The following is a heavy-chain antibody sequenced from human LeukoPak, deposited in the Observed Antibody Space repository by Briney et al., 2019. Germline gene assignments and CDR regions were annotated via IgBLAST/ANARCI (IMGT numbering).Heavy chain of an antibody. D-gene: IGHD4-23*01. CDR3: ARVEVDTVVSEIDACDI. V-gene: IGHV4-34*01. Sequence: SETLSLTCAVYGGSFSGYYWSWVRQPPGKGLGWIGDINHRGSTNYNPSLKRRVTIAVDTSKNQFSLKRSSVTAVDTAVYVCARVEVDTVVSEIDACDIWGQGTRVTVSS. CDR2: INHRGST. CDR1: GGSFSGYY. J-gene: IGHJ3*02.